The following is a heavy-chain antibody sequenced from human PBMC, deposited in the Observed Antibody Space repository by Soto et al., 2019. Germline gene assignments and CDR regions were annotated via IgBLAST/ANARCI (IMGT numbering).Heavy chain of an antibody. J-gene: IGHJ5*02. V-gene: IGHV3-66*01. CDR2: IYSGGNT. CDR1: GFIVSSNY. D-gene: IGHD6-13*01. Sequence: PGGSLRLSCAASGFIVSSNYMSWVRQAPGKGLEWVSLIYSGGNTFYADSVKGRFTISRDNSKNTLYLQLNSLRAEDTAIYYCARTPLGSSGYYTPWGRGPLVTVSS. CDR3: ARTPLGSSGYYTP.